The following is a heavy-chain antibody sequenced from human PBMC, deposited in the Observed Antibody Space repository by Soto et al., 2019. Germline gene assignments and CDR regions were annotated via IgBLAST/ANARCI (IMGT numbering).Heavy chain of an antibody. V-gene: IGHV1-2*02. CDR2: INPKSGGT. CDR1: GYAFSDYY. D-gene: IGHD3-22*01. CDR3: ATPGGPDSGGYYYFDY. J-gene: IGHJ4*02. Sequence: QVPLVQSGAEVKKPGASVKVSCKASGYAFSDYYMHWVRQAPGQGLEWMGWINPKSGGTKYAQKFQGRVTMTRDTSISTAYMDLSRLRSDDTAVYYCATPGGPDSGGYYYFDYWGQGTLVTVSS.